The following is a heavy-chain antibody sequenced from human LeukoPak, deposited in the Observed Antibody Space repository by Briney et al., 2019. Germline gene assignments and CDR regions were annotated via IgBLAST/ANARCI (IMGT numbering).Heavy chain of an antibody. CDR3: AREGVTTPDCNWFDP. J-gene: IGHJ5*02. CDR1: GYTFTAYY. Sequence: ASVTVSFKASGYTFTAYYMHWVRQAPGQGLEWIGWINPNSGGTNYAQKFQGRVTITMDTAISTAYMDLSRLRSDDTAVYYCAREGVTTPDCNWFDPWGQGTLVTVSS. CDR2: INPNSGGT. D-gene: IGHD4-17*01. V-gene: IGHV1-2*02.